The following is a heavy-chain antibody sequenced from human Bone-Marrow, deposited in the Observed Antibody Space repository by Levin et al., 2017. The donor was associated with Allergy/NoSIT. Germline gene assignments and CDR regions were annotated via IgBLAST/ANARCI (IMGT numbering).Heavy chain of an antibody. CDR2: IYYSGNT. CDR1: GGSISSYY. J-gene: IGHJ3*02. Sequence: ESLKISCTVSGGSISSYYWSWIRQPPGKGLEWIGFIYYSGNTKYNPSLKSRVTISVDTSKNQFSLNLQSVTAADTAVYYCARVGDIGGIGALDIWGQGTMVTVSS. CDR3: ARVGDIGGIGALDI. V-gene: IGHV4-59*01. D-gene: IGHD6-13*01.